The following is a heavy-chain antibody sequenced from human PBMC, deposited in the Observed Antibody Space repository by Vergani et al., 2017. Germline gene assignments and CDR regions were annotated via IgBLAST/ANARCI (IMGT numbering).Heavy chain of an antibody. CDR3: AGSNGGIVLMVYAHQGSYWYFDL. V-gene: IGHV1-18*04. D-gene: IGHD2-8*01. Sequence: QVQLVQSGAEVKKPGASVKVSCKASGYTFTSYGISWVRQAPGQGLEWMGWISAYNGNTNYAQKLQGRVTMTTDTSTSTAYVELRSLRSEDTAVNYCAGSNGGIVLMVYAHQGSYWYFDLWGRGTLVTVSS. CDR2: ISAYNGNT. J-gene: IGHJ2*01. CDR1: GYTFTSYG.